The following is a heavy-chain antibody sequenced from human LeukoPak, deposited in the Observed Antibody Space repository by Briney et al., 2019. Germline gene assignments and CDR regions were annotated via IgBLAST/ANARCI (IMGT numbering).Heavy chain of an antibody. Sequence: GGSLRLSCAASGFTFSSYRLDWVRQAPGKGLGWVCSISSSSSYIYYADSVKGRFTISRDNAKNSLYLQMNSLRAEDTAVYYCARVEYYYDSGSSLHWVGFDYWGQGTLVTVSS. J-gene: IGHJ4*02. CDR2: ISSSSSYI. D-gene: IGHD3-10*01. V-gene: IGHV3-21*01. CDR1: GFTFSSYR. CDR3: ARVEYYYDSGSSLHWVGFDY.